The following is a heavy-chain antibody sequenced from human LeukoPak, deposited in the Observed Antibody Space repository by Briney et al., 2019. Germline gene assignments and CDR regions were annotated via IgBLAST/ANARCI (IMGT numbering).Heavy chain of an antibody. J-gene: IGHJ4*02. CDR3: ARDPLSTVTTSGDY. Sequence: SGTLSLTCAVSGGSISSSNWWSWVRQPPGKGLEWIGEIYHSGSTNYNPSLKSRVTISVDKSKDQFSLKLSSVTAADTAVYYCARDPLSTVTTSGDYWGQGTLVTVSS. D-gene: IGHD4-17*01. CDR2: IYHSGST. V-gene: IGHV4-4*02. CDR1: GGSISSSNW.